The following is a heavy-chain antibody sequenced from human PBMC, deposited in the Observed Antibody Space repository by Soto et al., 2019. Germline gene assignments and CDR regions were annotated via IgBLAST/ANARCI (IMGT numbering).Heavy chain of an antibody. CDR3: AREKGEGGQTSEVLLLGYNWFDP. D-gene: IGHD3-10*01. Sequence: PSETLSLTCTVSGGSISSGGYYWSWIRQHPGKGLEWIGYIYYSGSTYYNPSLKSRVTISVDTSKNQFSLKLSSVTAADTAVYYCAREKGEGGQTSEVLLLGYNWFDPWGQGNLLTVSS. CDR2: IYYSGST. V-gene: IGHV4-31*03. CDR1: GGSISSGGYY. J-gene: IGHJ5*02.